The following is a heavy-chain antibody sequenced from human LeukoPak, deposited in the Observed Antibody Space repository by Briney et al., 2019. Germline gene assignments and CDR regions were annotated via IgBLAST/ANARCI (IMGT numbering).Heavy chain of an antibody. CDR3: ATRGLVATNESGYSYGFDY. J-gene: IGHJ4*02. CDR2: ISAYNGNT. V-gene: IGHV1-18*01. D-gene: IGHD5-18*01. CDR1: GYTFTSYG. Sequence: ASVKVSCKASGYTFTSYGISWVRQAPGQELEWMGWISAYNGNTNYAQKLQGRVTMTTDTSTSTAYMELSSLRSEDTAVYYCATRGLVATNESGYSYGFDYWGQGTLVTVSS.